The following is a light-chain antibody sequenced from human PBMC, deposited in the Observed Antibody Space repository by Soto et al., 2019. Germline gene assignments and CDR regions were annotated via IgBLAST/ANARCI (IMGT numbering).Light chain of an antibody. J-gene: IGLJ2*01. CDR3: SSYTSSTTLI. V-gene: IGLV2-14*01. Sequence: QSALTQPASVSGSPGQSITISCSGTSSDVGGYNYVSWYQQHPGKAPKLMMFEVSNRPSGVSNRFSGSKSGNTASLTISGLQAEDEADYYCSSYTSSTTLIFGGGTKVT. CDR2: EVS. CDR1: SSDVGGYNY.